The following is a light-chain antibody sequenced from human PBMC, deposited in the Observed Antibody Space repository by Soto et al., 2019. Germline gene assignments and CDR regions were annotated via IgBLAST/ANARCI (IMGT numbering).Light chain of an antibody. CDR3: SSYTSSSPWV. V-gene: IGLV2-14*01. CDR1: SSDVGGYNY. J-gene: IGLJ3*02. Sequence: QSALTQPASVSGSPGQSITISCTGTSSDVGGYNYVSWYQQHPGKAPKLMIYDVSNRPSGVSNRFSGSKSGNTASLTISGXXXXDEADYYCSSYTSSSPWVFGGGTKLTVL. CDR2: DVS.